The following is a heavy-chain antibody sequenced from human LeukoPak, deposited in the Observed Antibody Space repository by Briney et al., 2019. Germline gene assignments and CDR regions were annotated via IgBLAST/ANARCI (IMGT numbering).Heavy chain of an antibody. CDR1: GGSISSYY. J-gene: IGHJ4*02. CDR2: IYYSGST. Sequence: PSETLSLTCTVSGGSISSYYWSWIRQPPGKGLEWIGYIYYSGSTYYSPSLKSRLTISVDTSKNQFSLMLTSVTAADTAVYYCARDPRFSPFDYWGQGTLVTVSS. CDR3: ARDPRFSPFDY. V-gene: IGHV4-59*12.